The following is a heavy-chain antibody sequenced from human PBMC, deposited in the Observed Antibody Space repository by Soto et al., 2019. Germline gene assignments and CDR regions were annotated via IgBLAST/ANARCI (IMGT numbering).Heavy chain of an antibody. CDR1: GGSISSYY. J-gene: IGHJ6*02. D-gene: IGHD1-26*01. CDR3: ARDGGSYYYYGMDV. Sequence: QVQLQESGPGLVKPSETLSLTCTVSGGSISSYYWSWIRQPPGKGLEWIGYIYYSGSTNYNPSLKSRVTISVDTSKNQFSLKLSSVTAAETAVYYCARDGGSYYYYGMDVWGQGTTVTVSS. CDR2: IYYSGST. V-gene: IGHV4-59*01.